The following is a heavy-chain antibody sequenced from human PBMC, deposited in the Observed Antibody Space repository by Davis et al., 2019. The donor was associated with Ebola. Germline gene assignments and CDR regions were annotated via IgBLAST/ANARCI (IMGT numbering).Heavy chain of an antibody. CDR1: GGSISSSSYY. CDR2: IYYSGST. CDR3: ARLGPQQLADY. J-gene: IGHJ4*02. Sequence: PSETLSLTCTVSGGSISSSSYYWGWIRQPPGKGLEWIGSIYYSGSTYYNPSLKSRVTISVDTSKNQFSLKLSSVTAADTAVYYCARLGPQQLADYWGQGTLVTVSS. V-gene: IGHV4-39*01. D-gene: IGHD6-13*01.